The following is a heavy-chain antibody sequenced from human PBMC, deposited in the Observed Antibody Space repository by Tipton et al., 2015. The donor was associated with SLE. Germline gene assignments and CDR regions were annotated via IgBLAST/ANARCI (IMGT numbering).Heavy chain of an antibody. J-gene: IGHJ4*02. CDR3: ARGYYESNGYYSFDY. CDR1: GASISTEGYS. Sequence: TLSLTCVVSGASISTEGYSWSWIRQPPGKGLEWIGYIFHTGSAYYNPSLRSRLTISLDRSNNQFSLKVNSTTAADTAVYHCARGYYESNGYYSFDYWGPGALVTVSS. D-gene: IGHD3-22*01. V-gene: IGHV4-30-2*01. CDR2: IFHTGSA.